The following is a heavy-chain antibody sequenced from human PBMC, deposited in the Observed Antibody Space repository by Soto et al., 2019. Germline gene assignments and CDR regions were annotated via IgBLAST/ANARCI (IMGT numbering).Heavy chain of an antibody. V-gene: IGHV4-59*01. CDR2: VSYSGNV. CDR1: GGSISNYY. CDR3: ARGSSGYFPTLFWF. D-gene: IGHD3-22*01. J-gene: IGHJ4*01. Sequence: SETLSLTCTVSGGSISNYYWNWIRQSPGKGLEWIGYVSYSGNVNYSPSLKSRVTISVDTSKNQFSLNLTSVTAADTAVYYCARGSSGYFPTLFWFWGQGTMVTVSS.